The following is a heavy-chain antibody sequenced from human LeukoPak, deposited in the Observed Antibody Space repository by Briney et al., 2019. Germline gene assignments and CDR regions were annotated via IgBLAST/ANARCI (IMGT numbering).Heavy chain of an antibody. Sequence: ASVKVSCTASGYTFISYDISWVRQATGQGLEWMGWMNPISGNTGYAQKFQGRVTMTRSTSISTAYMELSSLRSEDTAVYYCARPYCSGGDCLRYFDLWGRGTLITVSS. CDR2: MNPISGNT. CDR1: GYTFISYD. D-gene: IGHD2-15*01. V-gene: IGHV1-8*01. J-gene: IGHJ2*01. CDR3: ARPYCSGGDCLRYFDL.